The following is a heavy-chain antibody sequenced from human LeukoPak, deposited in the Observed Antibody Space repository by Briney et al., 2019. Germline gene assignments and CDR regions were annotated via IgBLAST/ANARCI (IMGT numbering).Heavy chain of an antibody. V-gene: IGHV3-74*01. D-gene: IGHD5-24*01. J-gene: IGHJ4*02. CDR3: ARSIQGMAPYYFDY. Sequence: PGGSLRLSCTASGFTFSSYWMHWVRQAPEKGLVWVSRINSDGGSTSYADSVKGRFTISRDNAKNTLYLQMNSLRAEDTAVYYCARSIQGMAPYYFDYWGQGTLVTVSS. CDR2: INSDGGST. CDR1: GFTFSSYW.